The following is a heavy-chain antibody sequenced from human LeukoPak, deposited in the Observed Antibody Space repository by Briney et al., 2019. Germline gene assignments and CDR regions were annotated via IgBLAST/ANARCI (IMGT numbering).Heavy chain of an antibody. CDR2: ISYDGSNK. V-gene: IGHV3-30*18. Sequence: GRSLRLSCAASGFTFSSYGIHWVRQAPGKGLEWVAVISYDGSNKYYADSVKGRFTISRDNSKNTLFLQMNNLRAEDTAVYYCAKDPFDYWGQRTLVTVSS. CDR3: AKDPFDY. J-gene: IGHJ4*02. CDR1: GFTFSSYG.